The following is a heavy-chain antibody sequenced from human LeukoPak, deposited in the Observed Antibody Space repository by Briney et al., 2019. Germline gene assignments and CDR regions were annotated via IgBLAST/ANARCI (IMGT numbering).Heavy chain of an antibody. J-gene: IGHJ5*02. CDR1: GFTFSSYW. CDR2: IKQDGSEK. D-gene: IGHD6-25*01. CDR3: ASFYSSGFFDWFDP. Sequence: PGGSLRLSCAASGFTFSSYWMSWVRQAPGKGLEWVANIKQDGSEKYYVDSVKGRFTISRDNAKNSLYLQMNSLRAEDTAVYYCASFYSSGFFDWFDPWGQGTLVTVSS. V-gene: IGHV3-7*01.